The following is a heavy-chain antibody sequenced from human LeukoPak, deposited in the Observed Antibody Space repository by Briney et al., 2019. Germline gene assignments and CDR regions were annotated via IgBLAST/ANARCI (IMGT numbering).Heavy chain of an antibody. V-gene: IGHV1-2*02. CDR2: INPNSGGT. CDR3: ARDPHRRYSSSWTNAFDI. D-gene: IGHD6-13*01. J-gene: IGHJ3*02. CDR1: GYTFTGYY. Sequence: ASVKVSCKASGYTFTGYYMHWVRQAPGQGLEWMGWINPNSGGTNYAQKFQGRVTMTRDTSISTAYMELSRLRSDDTAVYYCARDPHRRYSSSWTNAFDIWGQGTMVTVSS.